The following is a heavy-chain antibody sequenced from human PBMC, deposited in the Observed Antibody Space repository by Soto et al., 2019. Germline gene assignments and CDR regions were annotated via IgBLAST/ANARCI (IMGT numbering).Heavy chain of an antibody. Sequence: QVHLVQSGAEVKKPGASVKVPCKCSGYTFTSYGITWVRQAPGQGLEWMGWISAHNGNTDYAQKVQGRVTVTRDTSTSPAYMELRSVRSAAPAVYYCARGRYGDYWGQGALVTVSS. CDR2: ISAHNGNT. D-gene: IGHD1-1*01. CDR3: ARGRYGDY. CDR1: GYTFTSYG. V-gene: IGHV1-18*01. J-gene: IGHJ4*02.